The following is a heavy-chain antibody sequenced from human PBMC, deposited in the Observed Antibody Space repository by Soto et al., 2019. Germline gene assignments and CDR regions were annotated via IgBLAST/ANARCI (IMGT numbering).Heavy chain of an antibody. CDR1: GFSFRNYA. CDR2: ISGNGDSS. CDR3: AKATPFVVAGTVDF. V-gene: IGHV3-23*01. D-gene: IGHD6-19*01. Sequence: EVVLLESGGGLVQPGGSLRLSCAASGFSFRNYAMNWVRQAPKMGLEWVSAISGNGDSSYYAESVKGRFTISRDNFKNTLFLEMNNVRVEDTAVYYCAKATPFVVAGTVDFWGQGTLVTVSS. J-gene: IGHJ4*02.